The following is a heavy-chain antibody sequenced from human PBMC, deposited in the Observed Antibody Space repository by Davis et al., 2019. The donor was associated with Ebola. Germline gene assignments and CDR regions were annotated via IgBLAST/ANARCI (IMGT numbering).Heavy chain of an antibody. CDR1: GFTFSSYA. CDR2: ISDDGTKK. V-gene: IGHV3-30*04. J-gene: IGHJ4*02. CDR3: TREPLAIPLDY. Sequence: PGGSLRLSCAASGFTFSSYAVHWVRQAPGKGLEWVALISDDGTKKYYADSVKGRFTISRDNAKNTLYLQMNSLGAEDTAVYYCTREPLAIPLDYWGQGTLVTVSS. D-gene: IGHD2-21*01.